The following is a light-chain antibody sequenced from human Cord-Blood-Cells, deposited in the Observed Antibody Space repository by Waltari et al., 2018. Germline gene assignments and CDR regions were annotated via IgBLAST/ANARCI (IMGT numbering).Light chain of an antibody. CDR1: SSDVGSYNL. Sequence: QSALTQPASVSGSPGQSITISCPGTSSDVGSYNLVSWYQQHPRKAPKLMLYEGSKRPSGVSKLFSGSKSGNTASLTISGLQAEDESDYYCCSYAGSSTCVCGGGTKLTVL. J-gene: IGLJ3*02. CDR3: CSYAGSSTCV. V-gene: IGLV2-23*01. CDR2: EGS.